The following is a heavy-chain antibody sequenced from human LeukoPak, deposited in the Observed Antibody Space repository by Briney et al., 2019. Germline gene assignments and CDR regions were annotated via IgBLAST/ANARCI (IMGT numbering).Heavy chain of an antibody. Sequence: SETLSLTCTVSGGSITNANYYWGWIRQPPGKGLEWIGNIYYSGSTYYNPSLKSRVTLSVDTSKNQFSLKLTSVTAADTAVYYCARDRHYDTSGADYWGQGTLVTVSS. CDR3: ARDRHYDTSGADY. CDR2: IYYSGST. J-gene: IGHJ4*02. CDR1: GGSITNANYY. D-gene: IGHD3-22*01. V-gene: IGHV4-39*07.